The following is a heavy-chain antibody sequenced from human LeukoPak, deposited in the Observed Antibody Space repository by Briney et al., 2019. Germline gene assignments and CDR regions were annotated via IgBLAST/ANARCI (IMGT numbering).Heavy chain of an antibody. CDR1: GGSISSYY. Sequence: PSETLSLTCTVSGGSISSYYWSWIRQPPGKGLEWIGYIYYSGSTNYNPSLKSRVTISVDTSKNQFSLKLGSVTAADTAVYYCARVFRGGSFTPYYFDYWGQGTLVTVSS. J-gene: IGHJ4*02. V-gene: IGHV4-59*08. CDR2: IYYSGST. CDR3: ARVFRGGSFTPYYFDY. D-gene: IGHD1-26*01.